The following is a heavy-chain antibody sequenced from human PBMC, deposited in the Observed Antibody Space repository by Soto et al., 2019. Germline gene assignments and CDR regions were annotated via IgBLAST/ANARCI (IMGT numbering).Heavy chain of an antibody. CDR3: AADYYYDSSGPDRAFDI. CDR1: GFTFTSSA. Sequence: ASVKVSCKASGFTFTSSAVQWVRRARGQRLEWIGWIVVGSGNTNYAQKFQERVTITRDMSTSTAYMELSSLRSEDTAVYYCAADYYYDSSGPDRAFDIWGQGTMVTVSS. J-gene: IGHJ3*02. D-gene: IGHD3-22*01. CDR2: IVVGSGNT. V-gene: IGHV1-58*01.